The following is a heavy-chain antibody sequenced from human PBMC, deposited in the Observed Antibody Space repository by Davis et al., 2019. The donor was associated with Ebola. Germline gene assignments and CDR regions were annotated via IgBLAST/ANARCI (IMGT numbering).Heavy chain of an antibody. D-gene: IGHD3-16*01. CDR2: IYYTGST. V-gene: IGHV4-59*08. J-gene: IGHJ4*02. Sequence: PGGSLRLSCTVSGGSISSHYWSWIRQPPGKGLEWIGNIYYTGSTNYNPSLESRVTISVDTSKNQFSLSLNSVTAADTAVYYCVRFGLGAYWGQGTLVTVSS. CDR1: GGSISSHY. CDR3: VRFGLGAY.